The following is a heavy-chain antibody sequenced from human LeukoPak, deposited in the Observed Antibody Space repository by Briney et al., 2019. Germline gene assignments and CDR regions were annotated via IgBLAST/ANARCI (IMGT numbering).Heavy chain of an antibody. CDR3: AKSSSWYFFQH. CDR2: IGTAGDT. CDR1: GFTFSSYD. V-gene: IGHV3-13*01. D-gene: IGHD6-13*01. J-gene: IGHJ1*01. Sequence: GSLRLSCAASGFTFSSYDMHWVRQATGKGLEWVSAIGTAGDTYYPGSVKGRFTISRDNSKNTLYLQMNSLRAEDTAVYYCAKSSSWYFFQHWGQGTLVTVSS.